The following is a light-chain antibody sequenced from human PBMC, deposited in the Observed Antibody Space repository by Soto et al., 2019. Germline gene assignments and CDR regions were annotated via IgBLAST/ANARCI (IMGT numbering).Light chain of an antibody. J-gene: IGKJ1*01. V-gene: IGKV1-5*01. CDR1: QSVSTW. Sequence: DIQMTQSPSTLSASVGDRVTITCLASQSVSTWLAWYQQKPGNAPTLLIYDASSLESGVPSRFSGSGSGTEFTLTISSLQPDDFATYYCQNYNGYSWTFGLGTKVDIK. CDR2: DAS. CDR3: QNYNGYSWT.